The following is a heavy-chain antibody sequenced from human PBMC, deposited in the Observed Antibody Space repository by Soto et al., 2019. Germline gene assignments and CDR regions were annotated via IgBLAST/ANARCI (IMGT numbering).Heavy chain of an antibody. Sequence: QVQLVESGGGVVQPGRSLRLSCAASGFTFSSYAMHWVRQAPGKGLEWVAVISYDGSNKYYADSVKGRFTISRDNSKNTLYLQMNSLRAEDTAVYYCAWEYRSSPHYGMDVWGQGTMVTDSS. CDR2: ISYDGSNK. D-gene: IGHD6-6*01. CDR3: AWEYRSSPHYGMDV. CDR1: GFTFSSYA. J-gene: IGHJ6*02. V-gene: IGHV3-30-3*01.